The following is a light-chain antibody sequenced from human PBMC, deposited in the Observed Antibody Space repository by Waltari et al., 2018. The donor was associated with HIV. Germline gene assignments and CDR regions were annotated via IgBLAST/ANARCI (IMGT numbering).Light chain of an antibody. V-gene: IGLV3-9*01. Sequence: SYELTQPLSVSVALGQTARITCGGNNIGSKNVHWYQQKPGQAPVLVIYRDSNRPSGIPERFSGSNSGNTATLTISRAQAGDEADYYCQVWDSSTKNVVFGGGTKLTVL. CDR1: NIGSKN. J-gene: IGLJ2*01. CDR2: RDS. CDR3: QVWDSSTKNVV.